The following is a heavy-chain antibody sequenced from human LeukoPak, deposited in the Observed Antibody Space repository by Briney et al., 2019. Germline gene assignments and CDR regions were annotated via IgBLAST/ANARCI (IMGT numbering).Heavy chain of an antibody. Sequence: GGSLRLSCAASEFTFSDYYMSWIRQAPGKGLEWISYISSGGTTIYFADSVKGRFTISRDNAKSSLYLQMNSLRAEDTAVYYCARGRSGDYGGNSGAFDIWGQGTMVTVSS. D-gene: IGHD4-23*01. CDR2: ISSGGTTI. CDR1: EFTFSDYY. V-gene: IGHV3-11*04. CDR3: ARGRSGDYGGNSGAFDI. J-gene: IGHJ3*02.